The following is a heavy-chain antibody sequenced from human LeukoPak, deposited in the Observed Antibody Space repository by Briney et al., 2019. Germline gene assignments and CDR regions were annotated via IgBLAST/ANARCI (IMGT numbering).Heavy chain of an antibody. J-gene: IGHJ4*02. CDR2: ISGSGGST. CDR3: ARSFGELYYFDY. V-gene: IGHV3-23*01. Sequence: PGGSLRLSCAASGFTFSSYGMSWVRQAPGKGLEWVSAISGSGGSTYYADSVKGRFTISRDNSKKTLYLQMNSLRAEDTAVYYCARSFGELYYFDYWGQGTLVTVSS. D-gene: IGHD3-10*01. CDR1: GFTFSSYG.